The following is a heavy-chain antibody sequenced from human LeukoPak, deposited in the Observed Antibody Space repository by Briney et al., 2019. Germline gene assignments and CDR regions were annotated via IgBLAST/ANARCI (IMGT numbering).Heavy chain of an antibody. D-gene: IGHD2-2*01. CDR1: GYTFSGYY. CDR2: INPNSSGT. Sequence: LVASVKVSCKTSGYTFSGYYMHWVRQAPGQGLEWMGWINPNSSGTYYPPKFQGRVTMTRNTSLSTAYMELNSLRSDDTAVYYCARAPAPMYSFDYWGQGTLVTVSS. J-gene: IGHJ4*02. CDR3: ARAPAPMYSFDY. V-gene: IGHV1-2*02.